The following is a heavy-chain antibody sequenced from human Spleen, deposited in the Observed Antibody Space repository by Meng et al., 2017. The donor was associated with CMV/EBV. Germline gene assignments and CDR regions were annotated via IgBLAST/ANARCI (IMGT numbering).Heavy chain of an antibody. J-gene: IGHJ5*02. Sequence: HVQTRGCAPGLQKPSPPLSLTSTVSGGSISSGDYYWRWIPQPPGKGLEWIGYIYYSGSTYYNPSLKSRVTISVDTSKNQFSLKLSSVTAADTAVYYCARVVPAARFDPWGQGTLVTVSS. V-gene: IGHV4-30-4*08. CDR3: ARVVPAARFDP. CDR2: IYYSGST. D-gene: IGHD2-2*01. CDR1: GGSISSGDYY.